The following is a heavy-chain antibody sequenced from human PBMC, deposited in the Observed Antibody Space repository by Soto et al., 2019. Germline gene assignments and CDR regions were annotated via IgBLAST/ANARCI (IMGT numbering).Heavy chain of an antibody. CDR2: ISGSGGST. J-gene: IGHJ6*03. CDR3: AKAFWSGYPTYYYYYYYMDV. V-gene: IGHV3-23*01. CDR1: GCTFSSYA. D-gene: IGHD3-3*01. Sequence: PGGSLRLSCAASGCTFSSYAMSWVRQAPGKGLEWVSAISGSGGSTYYADSVKGRFTISRDNSKNTLYLQMNSLRAEDTAVYYCAKAFWSGYPTYYYYYYYMDVWGKGTTVTVSS.